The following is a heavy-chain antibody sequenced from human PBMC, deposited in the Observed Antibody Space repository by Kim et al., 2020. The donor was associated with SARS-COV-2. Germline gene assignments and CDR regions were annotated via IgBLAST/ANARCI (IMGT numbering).Heavy chain of an antibody. CDR3: AKEGCSGGSCQLGIKDYGMDV. CDR1: GFTFSSYG. D-gene: IGHD2-15*01. CDR2: ISYDGSNK. V-gene: IGHV3-30*18. J-gene: IGHJ6*02. Sequence: GGSLRLSCAASGFTFSSYGMHWVRQAPGKGLEWVAVISYDGSNKYYADSVKGRFTISRDNSKNTLYLQMNSLRAEDTAVYYCAKEGCSGGSCQLGIKDYGMDVWGQGTTVTVSS.